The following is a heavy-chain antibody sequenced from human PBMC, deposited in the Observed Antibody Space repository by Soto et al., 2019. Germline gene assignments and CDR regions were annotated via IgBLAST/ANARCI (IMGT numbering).Heavy chain of an antibody. D-gene: IGHD3-3*01. Sequence: SETLSLTCAVYGGSFSGYYWTWIRQPPGTGLEWIGEINHSGSTNYNPSLKSRVTISVDTSKNQFSLKLTSVTAADTAVYYCARAGVNTIFGVVNVDYWGQGTLVTVSS. V-gene: IGHV4-34*01. J-gene: IGHJ4*02. CDR3: ARAGVNTIFGVVNVDY. CDR2: INHSGST. CDR1: GGSFSGYY.